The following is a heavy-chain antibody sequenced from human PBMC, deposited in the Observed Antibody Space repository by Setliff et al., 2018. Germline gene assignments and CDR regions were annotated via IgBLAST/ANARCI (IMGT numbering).Heavy chain of an antibody. D-gene: IGHD1-1*01. J-gene: IGHJ4*02. CDR2: IYYTGST. V-gene: IGHV4-34*01. CDR3: ARDMGQPYYFES. Sequence: PSETLSLTCAVYGDSFSDYYWSWIRQPPGKGLEWIGSIYYTGSTYYNPSLKSRVTMSVDTSKRQFSLKLGSATAADTAVYYCARDMGQPYYFESWGLGTLVTVSS. CDR1: GDSFSDYY.